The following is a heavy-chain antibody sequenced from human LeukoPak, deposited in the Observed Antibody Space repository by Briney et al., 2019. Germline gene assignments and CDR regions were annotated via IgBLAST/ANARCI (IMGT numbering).Heavy chain of an antibody. CDR3: TRDLGYCTNGVCHTNGYFQH. CDR2: ISGSGGST. V-gene: IGHV3-23*01. Sequence: GGSLRLSCAASGFTFSSYAMSWVRQAPGKGLEWVLAISGSGGSTYYADSVKGRFTISRDNAKNSLFLQMNSLRAEDTAVYYCTRDLGYCTNGVCHTNGYFQHWGQGTLVTVSS. CDR1: GFTFSSYA. J-gene: IGHJ1*01. D-gene: IGHD2-8*01.